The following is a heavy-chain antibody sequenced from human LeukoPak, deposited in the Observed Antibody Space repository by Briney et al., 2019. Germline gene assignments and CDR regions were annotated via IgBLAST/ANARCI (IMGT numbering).Heavy chain of an antibody. Sequence: PGGSLRLSCAASGFTFSSYEMSWVRQAPGKGLEWTSYISSSGSPIYYADSVKGRFTISRDNAKNSLYLQMNSLRAEDTAFYYCARVPHYNFWSGYSFDYWGQGTLVTVSS. CDR1: GFTFSSYE. D-gene: IGHD3-3*01. CDR3: ARVPHYNFWSGYSFDY. CDR2: ISSSGSPI. V-gene: IGHV3-48*03. J-gene: IGHJ4*02.